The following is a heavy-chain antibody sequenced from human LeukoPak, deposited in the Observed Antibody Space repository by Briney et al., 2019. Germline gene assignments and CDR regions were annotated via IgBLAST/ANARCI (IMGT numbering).Heavy chain of an antibody. D-gene: IGHD2-15*01. CDR1: GGSISSHY. J-gene: IGHJ5*02. V-gene: IGHV4-59*11. CDR3: TGVPSHCTAGSCPPFDP. Sequence: SETLSLTCTVSGGSISSHYWSWIRQPPGKGLEWIGYIYYSGSTNYNPSLKSRVTISVDTSKNQFSLKLNSVTAADTAVYYCTGVPSHCTAGSCPPFDPWGQGTLVTVSS. CDR2: IYYSGST.